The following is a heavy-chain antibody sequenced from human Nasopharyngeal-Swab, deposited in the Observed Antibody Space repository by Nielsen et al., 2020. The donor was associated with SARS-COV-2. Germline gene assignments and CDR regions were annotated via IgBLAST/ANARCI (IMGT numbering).Heavy chain of an antibody. CDR1: GFSLSTSGMC. V-gene: IGHV2-70*11. Sequence: SGPTLVKPPQTLTLSCTFSGFSLSTSGMCVSWICPPQGKALEWLARIDWDEDKHYNTSLKTRITISEDTSKNQVVLTMTNMDPVDTATYYCARFVPSSAFDICGQGTMVTVSS. J-gene: IGHJ3*02. CDR2: IDWDEDK. CDR3: ARFVPSSAFDI. D-gene: IGHD2-15*01.